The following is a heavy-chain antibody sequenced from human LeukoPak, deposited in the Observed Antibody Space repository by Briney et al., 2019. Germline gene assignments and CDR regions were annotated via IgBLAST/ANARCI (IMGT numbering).Heavy chain of an antibody. V-gene: IGHV1-8*01. CDR2: MNPNSGNT. CDR1: GYTFTNYD. D-gene: IGHD2-2*01. J-gene: IGHJ4*02. Sequence: GASVKVSCKASGYTFTNYDINWVRQASGQGLDLMGLMNPNSGNTGYAQKFQGRVTMTRNTSISTAYMELSSLSSEDTAVYYCARGPGCISTSCPYYFDYWGQGTLVTVSS. CDR3: ARGPGCISTSCPYYFDY.